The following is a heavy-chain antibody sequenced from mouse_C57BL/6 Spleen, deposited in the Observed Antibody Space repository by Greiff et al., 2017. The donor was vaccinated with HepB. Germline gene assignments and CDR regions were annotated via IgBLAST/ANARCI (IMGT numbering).Heavy chain of an antibody. CDR1: GYSITSGYD. D-gene: IGHD1-1*01. Sequence: EVQLVESGPGMVKPSQSLSLTCTVTGYSITSGYDWHWIRHFPGNKLEWMGYISYSGSTNYNPSLKSRISITHDTSKNHFFLKLNSVTTEDTATYYCARAYYYGSSYGAMDYWGQGTSVTVSS. CDR3: ARAYYYGSSYGAMDY. V-gene: IGHV3-1*01. CDR2: ISYSGST. J-gene: IGHJ4*01.